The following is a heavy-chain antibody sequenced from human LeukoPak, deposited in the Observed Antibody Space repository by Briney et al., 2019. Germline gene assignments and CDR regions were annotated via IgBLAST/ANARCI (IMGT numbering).Heavy chain of an antibody. CDR1: GFNFIDYS. CDR2: IGISSGNT. J-gene: IGHJ4*01. CDR3: ARDHRYAFDN. D-gene: IGHD5-12*01. V-gene: IGHV3-48*01. Sequence: GGSLRLSCAASGFNFIDYSMNWVRQAPGKGLEWISYIGISSGNTKYADSVKGRFTISRDKARNSLYLQMNCLRVEDTAMYYCARDHRYAFDNWGHGTLVTVSS.